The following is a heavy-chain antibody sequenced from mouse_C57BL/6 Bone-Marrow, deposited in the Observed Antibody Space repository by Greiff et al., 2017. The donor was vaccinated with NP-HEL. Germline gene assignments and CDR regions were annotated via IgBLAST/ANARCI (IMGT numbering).Heavy chain of an antibody. V-gene: IGHV1-72*01. J-gene: IGHJ4*01. Sequence: VQLQQPGAEFVKPGASVKLSCKASGSTFPSYWMHWVKQRPGRGFEWIGRIDPNRGGTKYNEKFKSKATLTVDKPSSTAYMQISSLTSEDSAVYYCARGKVYCYAMDYWGQGTSVTVSS. CDR3: ARGKVYCYAMDY. D-gene: IGHD1-3*01. CDR1: GSTFPSYW. CDR2: IDPNRGGT.